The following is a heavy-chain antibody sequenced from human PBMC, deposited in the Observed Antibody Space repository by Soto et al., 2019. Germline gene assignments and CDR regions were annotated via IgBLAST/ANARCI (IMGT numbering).Heavy chain of an antibody. CDR2: ISSASNDI. J-gene: IGHJ4*02. CDR3: ARVAY. Sequence: LRLSCTASGFTFSRYSMNWVRQAPGKGLEWVASISSASNDITYADSVKGRFIISRDNAKNSLFLQMNDLRPEDTALYYCARVAYWGQGTLVTVSS. V-gene: IGHV3-21*06. CDR1: GFTFSRYS.